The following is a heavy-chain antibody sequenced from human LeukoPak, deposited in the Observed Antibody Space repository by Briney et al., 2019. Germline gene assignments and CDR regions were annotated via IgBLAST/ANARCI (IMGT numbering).Heavy chain of an antibody. J-gene: IGHJ4*02. CDR3: ARDYWWNYDY. CDR2: ISKDGSDK. D-gene: IGHD1-7*01. CDR1: GFTFSDYA. V-gene: IGHV3-30-3*01. Sequence: GGSLRLSCAASGFTFSDYAMHWVRQAPGKGLEWVAVISKDGSDKYYPGSVRGRFTISRDNSKNTIYLQMDSLRAEDTAIYYCARDYWWNYDYWGQGTLVTVTS.